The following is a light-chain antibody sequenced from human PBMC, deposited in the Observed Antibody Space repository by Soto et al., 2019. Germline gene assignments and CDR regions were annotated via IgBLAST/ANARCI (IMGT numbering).Light chain of an antibody. Sequence: EIVLTQSPATLSLSPGERATLSCRASHNIRNNYLAWYQQKPGQAPRLLIYDTSTRATGVPDKFGGGGSGTEFALTISRLEPEDFAIYVWQQYGTSTQTFGQGTEVEV. CDR2: DTS. CDR3: QQYGTSTQT. CDR1: HNIRNNY. V-gene: IGKV3-20*01. J-gene: IGKJ1*01.